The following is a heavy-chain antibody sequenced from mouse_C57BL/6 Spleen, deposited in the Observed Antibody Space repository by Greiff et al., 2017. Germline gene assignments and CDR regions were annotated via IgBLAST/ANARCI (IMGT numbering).Heavy chain of an antibody. CDR1: GYTFTDHT. Sequence: VQLQQSDAELVKPGASVKISCKASGYTFTDHTIHWMKQRPEQGLEWIGYIYPRDGSTKYNEKFKGKATLTADKSSSTAYMQLNSLTSEDSAVYFCARGYYSNYVPFAMDYWGQGTSVTVSS. D-gene: IGHD2-5*01. CDR3: ARGYYSNYVPFAMDY. CDR2: IYPRDGST. J-gene: IGHJ4*01. V-gene: IGHV1-78*01.